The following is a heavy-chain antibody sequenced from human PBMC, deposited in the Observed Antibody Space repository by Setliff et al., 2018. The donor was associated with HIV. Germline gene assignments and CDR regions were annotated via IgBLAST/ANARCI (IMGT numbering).Heavy chain of an antibody. V-gene: IGHV3-9*01. D-gene: IGHD1-1*01. CDR1: GFTFDDYA. CDR3: AKDYGDGHNWGAFDI. Sequence: GGSLRLSWEASGFTFDDYAMHWGRQAPGKGLEWVAGINWNSVSRAYADSVQGRFTISRDNAKNLVYLEMNSPRPEDTALYFCAKDYGDGHNWGAFDIWGQGIMVTVSS. CDR2: INWNSVSR. J-gene: IGHJ3*02.